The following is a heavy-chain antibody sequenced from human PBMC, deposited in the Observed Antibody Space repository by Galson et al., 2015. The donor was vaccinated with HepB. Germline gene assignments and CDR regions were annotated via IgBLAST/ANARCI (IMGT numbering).Heavy chain of an antibody. D-gene: IGHD3-10*01. Sequence: SETLSLTCGVSGGSFSAYYWSWIRQPPGKGLEWIGEINHSGDTTYDSSLKSRVTISIDTSKNQFSLKLSSVTAADTAVYYCARLPVRGVIISPSSWFDPWGQGTLVTVSS. CDR2: INHSGDT. CDR3: ARLPVRGVIISPSSWFDP. V-gene: IGHV4-34*01. CDR1: GGSFSAYY. J-gene: IGHJ5*02.